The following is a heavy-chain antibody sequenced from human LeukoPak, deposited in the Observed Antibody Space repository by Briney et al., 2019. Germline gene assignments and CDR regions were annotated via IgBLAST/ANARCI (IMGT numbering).Heavy chain of an antibody. CDR3: ARLASGSYGPLTPFDY. CDR1: GGSISSSNW. D-gene: IGHD1-26*01. V-gene: IGHV4-4*02. J-gene: IGHJ4*02. Sequence: SETLSLTCAVSGGSISSSNWWSWVRQSPGKGLEWIGDIYYSGSTNYNPSLKSRVTISVDTSKNQFSLRLSSVTAADTAVYYSARLASGSYGPLTPFDYWGQGTLVTVSS. CDR2: IYYSGST.